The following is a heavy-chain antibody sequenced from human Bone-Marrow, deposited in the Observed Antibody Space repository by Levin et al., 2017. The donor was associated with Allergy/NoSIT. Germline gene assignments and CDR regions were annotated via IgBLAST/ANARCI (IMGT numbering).Heavy chain of an antibody. D-gene: IGHD5-24*01. J-gene: IGHJ6*02. CDR1: GFTFSSYT. Sequence: PGASVKVSCAASGFTFSSYTMNWVRQAPGKGLEWVSSITYNGDNTHYADSAKGRFTISRDNAKNSLFLQMNSLRAEDTAVYYCARALPLQVWLLYYGMDVWGHGTTVTVSS. CDR2: ITYNGDNT. CDR3: ARALPLQVWLLYYGMDV. V-gene: IGHV3-21*01.